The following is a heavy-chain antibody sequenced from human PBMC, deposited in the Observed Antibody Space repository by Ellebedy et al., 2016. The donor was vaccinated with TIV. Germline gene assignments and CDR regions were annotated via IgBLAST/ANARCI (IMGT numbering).Heavy chain of an antibody. D-gene: IGHD2-2*01. Sequence: GESLKISCEASGFTFSSFSMNWVRQVPGKAPEWLAYILPSGGGIYYADSVKGRFIISRDNSRNSVYVQMSSLRAEDTAVYYCVREGVPRGFDIWGQGTMVTVSS. CDR1: GFTFSSFS. V-gene: IGHV3-48*01. CDR3: VREGVPRGFDI. J-gene: IGHJ3*02. CDR2: ILPSGGGI.